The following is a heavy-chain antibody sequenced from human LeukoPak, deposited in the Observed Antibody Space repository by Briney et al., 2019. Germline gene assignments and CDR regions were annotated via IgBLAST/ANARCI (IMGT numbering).Heavy chain of an antibody. V-gene: IGHV1-69*04. J-gene: IGHJ4*02. CDR3: ARANEIWYDFWSGYYTAPSHYFDY. CDR1: GGTFSSYA. CDR2: IIPILGIA. D-gene: IGHD3-3*01. Sequence: ASVKVSCKASGGTFSSYAISWVRQAPGQGLEWMGRIIPILGIANYAQKLQGRVTMTTDTSTSTAYMELRSLRSDDTAVYYCARANEIWYDFWSGYYTAPSHYFDYWGQGTLVTVSS.